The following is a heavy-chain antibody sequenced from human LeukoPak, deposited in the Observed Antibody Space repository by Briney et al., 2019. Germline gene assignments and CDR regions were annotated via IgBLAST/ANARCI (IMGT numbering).Heavy chain of an antibody. CDR1: GFTFSTYG. Sequence: GGSLKLSCAGSGFTFSTYGMHWVRQAPGKGLEWVSYISSSSSTIYYADSVKGRFTISRDNAKNSLYLQMNSLRAEDTAVYYCARVGGSGSYPPSWFDPWGQGTLVTVSS. CDR3: ARVGGSGSYPPSWFDP. V-gene: IGHV3-48*04. CDR2: ISSSSSTI. D-gene: IGHD1-26*01. J-gene: IGHJ5*02.